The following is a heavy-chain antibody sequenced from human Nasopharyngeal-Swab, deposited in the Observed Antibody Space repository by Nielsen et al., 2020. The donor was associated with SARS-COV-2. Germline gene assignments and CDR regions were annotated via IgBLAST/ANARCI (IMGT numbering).Heavy chain of an antibody. CDR3: EKDTGFNGMDV. D-gene: IGHD2-8*02. Sequence: ASVKVSCKASGYTFTGYYVHWVRQAPGQGLEWMGRINPNSGGTDYAQKFQGRVTMTRDTSISTAYMELSRLRSDDTALYYCEKDTGFNGMDVWGQGTTVTVSS. CDR2: INPNSGGT. V-gene: IGHV1-2*06. CDR1: GYTFTGYY. J-gene: IGHJ6*02.